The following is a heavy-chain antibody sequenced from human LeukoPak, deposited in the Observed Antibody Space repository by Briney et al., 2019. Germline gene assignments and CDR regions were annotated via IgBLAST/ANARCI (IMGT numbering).Heavy chain of an antibody. CDR1: GGSISSYY. J-gene: IGHJ4*02. CDR3: SRGYLASDY. D-gene: IGHD1-14*01. CDR2: ISSSGST. Sequence: SETLSLTFTVSGGSISSYYWSWIRQPAGKGLEWIGRISSSGSTNYNPSLKSRVTMSVDTSKNQFSLKLTSVSAAHTAVYYCSRGYLASDYWGQGTLVTVSS. V-gene: IGHV4-4*07.